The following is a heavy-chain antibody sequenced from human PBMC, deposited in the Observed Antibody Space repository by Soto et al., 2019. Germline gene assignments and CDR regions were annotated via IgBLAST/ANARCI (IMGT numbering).Heavy chain of an antibody. CDR1: GDSINDYY. Sequence: QVQLQESGPGLVKPSETLSLTCTVSGDSINDYYWTWIRQSPGKGLEWIGYLYYIGTTNYNPSLKRRVTILLDTSKKQFSLRLNSVTAADTAMYYCARGRSGDPRYFDYWGQGTLVTVSS. D-gene: IGHD3-3*01. V-gene: IGHV4-59*01. CDR2: LYYIGTT. J-gene: IGHJ4*02. CDR3: ARGRSGDPRYFDY.